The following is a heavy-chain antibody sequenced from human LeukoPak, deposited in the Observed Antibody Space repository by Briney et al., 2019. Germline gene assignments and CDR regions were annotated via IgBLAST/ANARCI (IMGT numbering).Heavy chain of an antibody. J-gene: IGHJ6*03. V-gene: IGHV4-59*12. CDR3: ARGEVELPVLRFLEWARNYYYYYYMDV. D-gene: IGHD3-3*01. CDR1: GGSISGYY. Sequence: SETLPLTCTVSGGSISGYYWSWIRQAPGKGLEWIGYVHYNGSPNYNASLKSRVTISVDASKNQFSLKLSSVTAADTAVYYCARGEVELPVLRFLEWARNYYYYYYMDVWGKGTTVTVSS. CDR2: VHYNGSP.